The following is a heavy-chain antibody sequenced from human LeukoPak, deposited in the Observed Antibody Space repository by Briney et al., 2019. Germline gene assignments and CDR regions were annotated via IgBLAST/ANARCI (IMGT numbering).Heavy chain of an antibody. J-gene: IGHJ6*03. V-gene: IGHV4-4*07. CDR1: GVSISSYY. CDR3: ARGESDDYYYYYMDV. Sequence: PSETLSLTCTVSGVSISSYYWSWIRQPAGKGLEWIGRIYTSGSTNYNPSLKSRVTMSVDTSKNQFSLKLSSVTAADTAVYYCARGESDDYYYYYMDVWGKGTTVTVSS. CDR2: IYTSGST.